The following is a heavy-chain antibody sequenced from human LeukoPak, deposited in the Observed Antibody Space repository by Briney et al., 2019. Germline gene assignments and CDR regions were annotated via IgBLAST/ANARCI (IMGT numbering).Heavy chain of an antibody. CDR2: IFHSGSM. CDR3: ARHSQWGVIPWTFDI. V-gene: IGHV4-38-2*01. J-gene: IGHJ3*02. Sequence: SETLSLTCVVSGYSTRSDSHWGWIRQPPGKGLEWIGTIFHSGSMYYNPSLKSGVNILVDTSKNQFSLKLSSVTAADTAIYYRARHSQWGVIPWTFDIWGHGTMVSVSS. D-gene: IGHD3-16*02. CDR1: GYSTRSDSH.